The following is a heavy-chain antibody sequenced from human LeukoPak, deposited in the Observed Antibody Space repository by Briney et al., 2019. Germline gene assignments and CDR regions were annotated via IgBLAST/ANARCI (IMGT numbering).Heavy chain of an antibody. J-gene: IGHJ6*02. D-gene: IGHD1-20*01. CDR3: AKALLTGTYYYYAMDV. CDR1: GFTFCTYG. CDR2: ISYDGSNK. V-gene: IGHV3-30*18. Sequence: GGSLRLSCAASGFTFCTYGVHWARQAPGKGLEWVAVISYDGSNKYYADSVKGRFTISRDNSKNTLYLQMNSLRAEDTAVYHCAKALLTGTYYYYAMDVWGQGTTVTVSS.